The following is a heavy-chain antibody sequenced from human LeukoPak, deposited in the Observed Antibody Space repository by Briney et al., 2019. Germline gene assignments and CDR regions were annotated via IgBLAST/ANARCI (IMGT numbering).Heavy chain of an antibody. CDR3: TTIARRALYFQH. CDR2: IKSKTDGGTT. CDR1: GFTFTNAW. Sequence: KPGGSLRLSCSASGFTFTNAWMSWVRQAPGKGLEWVGRIKSKTDGGTTDYAAPVKGRFTISRDDSKNTLYLQMNSLKTEDTAVYYCTTIARRALYFQHWGQGTLVTVSS. D-gene: IGHD1-14*01. J-gene: IGHJ1*01. V-gene: IGHV3-15*01.